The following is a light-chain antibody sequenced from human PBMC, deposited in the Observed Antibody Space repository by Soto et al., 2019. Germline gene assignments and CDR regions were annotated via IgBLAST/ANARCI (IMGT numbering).Light chain of an antibody. CDR2: TND. CDR3: SSWDDNLDAVV. CDR1: SSNIGSNT. V-gene: IGLV1-44*01. J-gene: IGLJ1*01. Sequence: QSVLTQPASASGTPGQRVTISCSGSSSNIGSNTVNWYQQLPGTAPKLLIYTNDQRPSGVPDRFSGSRSGTSASLAISGLQFEDEADYHCSSWDDNLDAVVFGAGTKV.